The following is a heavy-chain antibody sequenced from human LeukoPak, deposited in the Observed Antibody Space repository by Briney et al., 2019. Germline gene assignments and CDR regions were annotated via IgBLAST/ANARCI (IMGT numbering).Heavy chain of an antibody. D-gene: IGHD1-26*01. CDR1: GFTFSSYW. Sequence: PGGSLRLSCAASGFTFSSYWMTWVRQPPGKGLEWVGNMNQDGSEKYYADSVKGRFTIFRDNAENSVYLQVNSLTAEDTAVYYCARDKRVGASLFDYWGQGSLVTASS. J-gene: IGHJ4*02. V-gene: IGHV3-7*01. CDR3: ARDKRVGASLFDY. CDR2: MNQDGSEK.